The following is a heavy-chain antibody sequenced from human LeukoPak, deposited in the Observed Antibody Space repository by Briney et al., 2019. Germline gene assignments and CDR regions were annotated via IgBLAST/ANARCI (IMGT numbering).Heavy chain of an antibody. CDR3: ARACRDGYFDY. D-gene: IGHD5-24*01. V-gene: IGHV4-34*01. CDR2: INHSGST. Sequence: SKTLSLTCAVYGGSFSGYYWSWIRQPPGKGLEWIGEINHSGSTNYNPSLKSRVTISVDTSKNQFSLKLSSVTASDTAVYYCARACRDGYFDYWGQGTLVTVSS. J-gene: IGHJ4*02. CDR1: GGSFSGYY.